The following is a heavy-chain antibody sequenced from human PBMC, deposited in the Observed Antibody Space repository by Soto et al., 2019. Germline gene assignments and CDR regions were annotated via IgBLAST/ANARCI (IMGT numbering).Heavy chain of an antibody. V-gene: IGHV3-23*01. J-gene: IGHJ4*02. CDR2: ISGSGGST. Sequence: GSLRLSCAASGFTFSSYTLSWVRQAPGKGLDWVSAISGSGGSTYYADSVKGRFTISRDNSKNTLYLQMTSLRAEDTAVYYCAKTVTTPYYFDYWGLGTLVTVSS. D-gene: IGHD4-17*01. CDR1: GFTFSSYT. CDR3: AKTVTTPYYFDY.